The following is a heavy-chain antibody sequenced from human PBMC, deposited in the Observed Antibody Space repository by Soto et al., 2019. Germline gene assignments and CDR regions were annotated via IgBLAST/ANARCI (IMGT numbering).Heavy chain of an antibody. J-gene: IGHJ4*02. CDR1: GYAFTTYG. Sequence: QVHLVQSGAEVKKPGASVKASCKGSGYAFTTYGITWVRQAPGQGLEWMGWISAHNGNTNYAQKLQGRVTVTRDTSTSTAYMELRSLRSDDTAVYYCARGSYGDYWGQGALVTVSS. D-gene: IGHD3-10*01. V-gene: IGHV1-18*01. CDR2: ISAHNGNT. CDR3: ARGSYGDY.